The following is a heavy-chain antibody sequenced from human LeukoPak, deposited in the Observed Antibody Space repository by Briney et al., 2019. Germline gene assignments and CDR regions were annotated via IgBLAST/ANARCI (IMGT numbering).Heavy chain of an antibody. D-gene: IGHD1-26*01. CDR1: GFTFTSYA. CDR3: ARVRSGSLDY. CDR2: ISGSGDST. V-gene: IGHV3-23*01. J-gene: IGHJ4*02. Sequence: GGSLRLSCEASGFTFTSYAMSWVRQAPGKGLEWVSAISGSGDSTYYADSVKGRFTISRDNAKNSLYLQMDSLKAEDTAVYYCARVRSGSLDYWGQGTLVTVSS.